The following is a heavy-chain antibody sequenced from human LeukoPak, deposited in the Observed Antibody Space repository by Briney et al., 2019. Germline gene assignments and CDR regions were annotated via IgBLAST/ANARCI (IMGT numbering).Heavy chain of an antibody. CDR2: GHDDGRVT. CDR3: ARGRGWVDH. CDR1: GFTFSGYS. V-gene: IGHV3-7*01. Sequence: PGGSLRLSCAVSGFTFSGYSMTGCRQTPGKGLELVANGHDDGRVTNYVDSVKGRFTTSRDNARNSVYLQLTSLRAEDTALYYCARGRGWVDHWGQGTLVTVSS. D-gene: IGHD3-16*01. J-gene: IGHJ4*02.